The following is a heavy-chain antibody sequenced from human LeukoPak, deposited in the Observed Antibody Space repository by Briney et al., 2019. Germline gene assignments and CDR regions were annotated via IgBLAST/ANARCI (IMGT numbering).Heavy chain of an antibody. CDR3: ARGAGDYGGAYFDY. D-gene: IGHD4-23*01. CDR1: GYSISSGYY. J-gene: IGHJ4*02. Sequence: SETLSLTCTVSGYSISSGYYWGWIRQPPGKGLEWIGSIYHSGSTYYNPSLKSRVTISVDTSKNQFSLKLSSVTAADTAVYYCARGAGDYGGAYFDYWGQGTPVTVSS. V-gene: IGHV4-38-2*02. CDR2: IYHSGST.